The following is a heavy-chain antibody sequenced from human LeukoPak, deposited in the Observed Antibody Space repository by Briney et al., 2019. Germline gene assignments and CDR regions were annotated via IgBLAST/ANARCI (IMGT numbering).Heavy chain of an antibody. D-gene: IGHD2-8*01. Sequence: GGSLRLSCAASGFTFSSYAMSWVRQAPGKGLEWVSAISGSGGSTYYADSVKGRFTISRDNSKNTLYLQMNSLRAEDTAVYYCAPSVRTNYYYYYGMDVWGQRTTVTVSS. J-gene: IGHJ6*02. CDR2: ISGSGGST. CDR3: APSVRTNYYYYYGMDV. V-gene: IGHV3-23*01. CDR1: GFTFSSYA.